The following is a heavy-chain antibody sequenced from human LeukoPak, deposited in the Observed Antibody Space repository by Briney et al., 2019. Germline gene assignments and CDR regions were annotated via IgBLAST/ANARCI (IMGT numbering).Heavy chain of an antibody. CDR1: GFSFSSYW. CDR2: IKNDGSST. D-gene: IGHD3-16*02. Sequence: GGSLRLSCAASGFSFSSYWMHWVRQAPEKGLEWVSRIKNDGSSTDYADSVKGRFTISRDNAKNTVYLYMKSLRAEDTAVYYCARDRVSPFDYWGQGTLVTVSS. J-gene: IGHJ4*02. CDR3: ARDRVSPFDY. V-gene: IGHV3-74*01.